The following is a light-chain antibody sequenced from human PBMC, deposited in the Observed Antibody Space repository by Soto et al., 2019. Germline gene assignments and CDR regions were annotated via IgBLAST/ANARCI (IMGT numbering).Light chain of an antibody. CDR1: SSDIGDYNY. CDR2: DVS. CDR3: CSYTRSGTLI. J-gene: IGLJ1*01. V-gene: IGLV2-14*01. Sequence: QSVLTQPASVSGSPGQSITISCVGTSSDIGDYNYVSWYQQHPGKVPKVIIYDVSNRPSGVSYRFSATKSGNTASLTISGLQAEDEADYYCCSYTRSGTLIFGPGTKLTVL.